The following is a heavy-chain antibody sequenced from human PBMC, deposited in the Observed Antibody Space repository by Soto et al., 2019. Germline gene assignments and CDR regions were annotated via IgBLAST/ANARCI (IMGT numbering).Heavy chain of an antibody. CDR3: AREGFVLVPTTVNSDYYYYAMDV. D-gene: IGHD2-2*01. J-gene: IGHJ6*02. CDR2: IIPIFGTA. V-gene: IGHV1-69*13. Sequence: SVKVSCKASGGTFTNYAFSWVRQAPGQGLEWLGGIIPIFGTADYAQKFQGRVTITADEPTSTVHMELSSLRSEDTAVYYCAREGFVLVPTTVNSDYYYYAMDVWGQGTTVTVSS. CDR1: GGTFTNYA.